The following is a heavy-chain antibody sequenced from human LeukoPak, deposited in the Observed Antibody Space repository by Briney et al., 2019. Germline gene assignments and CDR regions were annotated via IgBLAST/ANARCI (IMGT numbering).Heavy chain of an antibody. CDR1: GGSISSSNDY. Sequence: SETLSPSRGVSGGSISSSNDYWGWIRQSPGKGLEWIGSIYYSGSTYYNPSLKSRLTISVDTSKNQFSLKLSSVTAADTAVYYCVRQKVTTSVYWGQRTGHTLSS. CDR2: IYYSGST. CDR3: VRQKVTTSVY. J-gene: IGHJ4*02. D-gene: IGHD4-11*01. V-gene: IGHV4-39*01.